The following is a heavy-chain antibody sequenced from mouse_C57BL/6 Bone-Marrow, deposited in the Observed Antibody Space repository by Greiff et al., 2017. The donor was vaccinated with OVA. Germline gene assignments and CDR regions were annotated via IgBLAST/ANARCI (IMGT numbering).Heavy chain of an antibody. Sequence: ESGPGLVKPSQSLSLTCSVTGYSITSGYYWNWIRQFPGNKLEWMGYISYDGSNNYNPSLKNRISITRDTSKDQFFLKLNSVTTEDTATYYCARETAQATGYFDYWGQGTTLTVSS. CDR3: ARETAQATGYFDY. CDR2: ISYDGSN. V-gene: IGHV3-6*01. CDR1: GYSITSGYY. J-gene: IGHJ2*01. D-gene: IGHD3-2*02.